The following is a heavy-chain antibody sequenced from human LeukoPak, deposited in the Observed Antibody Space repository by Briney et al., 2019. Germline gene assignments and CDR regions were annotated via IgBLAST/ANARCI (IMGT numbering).Heavy chain of an antibody. CDR3: ARRTDSGSYNWFGS. J-gene: IGHJ5*01. CDR1: GGFFSGYC. V-gene: IGHV4-34*01. D-gene: IGHD1-26*01. CDR2: INHTGDT. Sequence: SETLSLTCAVSGGFFSGYCWTWLRQTPGKGLEWVGEINHTGDTNYNPSLKRRVSISADTSKNQFSLKVSSVTAADTAVYYCARRTDSGSYNWFGSWGQGTLVTVSS.